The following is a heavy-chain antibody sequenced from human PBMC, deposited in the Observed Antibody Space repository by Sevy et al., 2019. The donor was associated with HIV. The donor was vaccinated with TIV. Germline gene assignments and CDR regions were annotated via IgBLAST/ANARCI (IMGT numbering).Heavy chain of an antibody. V-gene: IGHV4-34*01. Sequence: SETLSLTCAVYGGSFSGYYWSWIRQPPGKGLEWIGEINHSGSTNYNPSLKSRVTISVDTSKNQFSLKLSSVTAADTAVYYCARGTMVRGVITFYYYYGMDVWGQGTTVTVSS. CDR3: ARGTMVRGVITFYYYYGMDV. D-gene: IGHD3-10*01. CDR1: GGSFSGYY. J-gene: IGHJ6*02. CDR2: INHSGST.